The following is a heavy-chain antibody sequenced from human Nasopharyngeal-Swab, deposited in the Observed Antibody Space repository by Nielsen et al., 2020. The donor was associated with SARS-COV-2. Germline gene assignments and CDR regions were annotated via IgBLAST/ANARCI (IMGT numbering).Heavy chain of an antibody. Sequence: GALRLSWEASGFTFSTYTMNWVRQAPGKGLEWVSAISGSGGSTYYADSVKGRFTISRDNSKNTLYLQMNSLRAEDTAVYYCAKDLFNPAFDYWGQGTLVTVSS. V-gene: IGHV3-23*01. CDR1: GFTFSTYT. CDR3: AKDLFNPAFDY. CDR2: ISGSGGST. J-gene: IGHJ4*01. D-gene: IGHD1-14*01.